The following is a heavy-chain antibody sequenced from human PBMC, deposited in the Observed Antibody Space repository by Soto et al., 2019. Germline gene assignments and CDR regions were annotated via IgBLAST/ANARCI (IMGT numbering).Heavy chain of an antibody. D-gene: IGHD5-18*01. CDR2: IKKDGSEK. V-gene: IGHV3-7*03. CDR1: GFTFSSYW. CDR3: ARDRQLRRHYYYGMDV. Sequence: EVQLVESGGGLAQPGGSLRLSCAASGFTFSSYWMSCVRQAPGEGLEWVANIKKDGSEKYYVDSVKGRFTISRDTAKNSLYPQRNSLSAEDTAAYYCARDRQLRRHYYYGMDVWGQGTTVTVCS. J-gene: IGHJ6*02.